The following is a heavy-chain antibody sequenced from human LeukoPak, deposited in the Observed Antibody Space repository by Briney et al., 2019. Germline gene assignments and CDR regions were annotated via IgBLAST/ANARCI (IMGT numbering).Heavy chain of an antibody. CDR1: GVSISSYY. J-gene: IGHJ3*02. CDR2: IYDSGST. D-gene: IGHD3-22*01. CDR3: ASLTTADAFDI. Sequence: SETLSLTCTVSGVSISSYYWSWIRQPPGKGLEWIGYIYDSGSTNYNPSLKSRVTISVDTSKNQFSLKVSSVTAADTAVYYCASLTTADAFDIWGQGTMVAVSS. V-gene: IGHV4-59*01.